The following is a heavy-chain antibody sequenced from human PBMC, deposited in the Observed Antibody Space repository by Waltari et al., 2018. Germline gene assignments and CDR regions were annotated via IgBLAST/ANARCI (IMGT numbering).Heavy chain of an antibody. Sequence: QVQLVQSGAEVKKPGSSVKVSCKASGGTFSSYAISWVRPAPGQGLEGMGGIIPIVCRANDAQECQGRVTITADESTSTAYMELSSLRPEDTAVYYCAREQAGELSKTPFDYWGQGTLVTVSS. D-gene: IGHD3-16*02. CDR1: GGTFSSYA. V-gene: IGHV1-69*01. CDR2: IIPIVCRA. J-gene: IGHJ4*02. CDR3: AREQAGELSKTPFDY.